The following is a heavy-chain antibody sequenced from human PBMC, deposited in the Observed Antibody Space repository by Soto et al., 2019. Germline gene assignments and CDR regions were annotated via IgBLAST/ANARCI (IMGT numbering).Heavy chain of an antibody. Sequence: SETLSLTCAVSGGSISSSNWWSWVRQPPGKGLEWIGEIYHSGSTNYNPSLKSRVTISVDKSKNQFSLKLSSVTAADTAVYYCASTPLAYCGGDCHTNWFDPWGQGTLVTVSS. CDR3: ASTPLAYCGGDCHTNWFDP. CDR1: GGSISSSNW. CDR2: IYHSGST. J-gene: IGHJ5*02. V-gene: IGHV4-4*02. D-gene: IGHD2-21*02.